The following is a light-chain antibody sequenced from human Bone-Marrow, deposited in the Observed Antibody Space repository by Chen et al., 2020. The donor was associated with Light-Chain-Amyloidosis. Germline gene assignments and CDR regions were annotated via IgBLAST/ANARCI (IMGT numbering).Light chain of an antibody. CDR1: SSDVGGDNH. CDR3: SSYTITNTLV. CDR2: EVT. Sequence: QSALTQPASVPGSPGQSITISCTGTSSDVGGDNHLSWYQQHPDKAPKLMIYEVTNRPSWVPDRFSGSKSDNTASLTISGLQTEDEADYFCSSYTITNTLVFGSGTRVTVL. V-gene: IGLV2-14*01. J-gene: IGLJ1*01.